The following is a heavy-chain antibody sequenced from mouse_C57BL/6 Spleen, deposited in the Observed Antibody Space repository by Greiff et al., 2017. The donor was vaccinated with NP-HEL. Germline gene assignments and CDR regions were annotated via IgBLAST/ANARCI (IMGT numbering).Heavy chain of an antibody. CDR1: GFTFSDYY. CDR2: ISNGGGST. D-gene: IGHD1-1*01. V-gene: IGHV5-12*01. J-gene: IGHJ2*01. CDR3: ARLDYYGLYFDY. Sequence: EVQLQESGGGLVQPGGSLKLSCAASGFTFSDYYMYWVRQTPEKRLEWVAYISNGGGSTYYPDTVKGRFTISRDNAKNTLYLQMSRLKSEDTAMYYCARLDYYGLYFDYWGQGTTLTVSS.